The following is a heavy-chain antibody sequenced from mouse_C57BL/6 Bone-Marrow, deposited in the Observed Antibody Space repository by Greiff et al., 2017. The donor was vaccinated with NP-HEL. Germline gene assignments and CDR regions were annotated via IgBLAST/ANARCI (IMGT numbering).Heavy chain of an antibody. CDR2: IDPSDSYT. J-gene: IGHJ1*03. Sequence: QVQLQQPGAELVKPGASVKLSCKASGYTFTSYWMQWVKQRPGQGLEWIGEIDPSDSYTNYNQKFKGKATLTVDTSSSTAYMQLSSLTSEDSAVYYCACYSNYFYWYFDVWGTGTTVTVSS. D-gene: IGHD2-5*01. CDR3: ACYSNYFYWYFDV. V-gene: IGHV1-50*01. CDR1: GYTFTSYW.